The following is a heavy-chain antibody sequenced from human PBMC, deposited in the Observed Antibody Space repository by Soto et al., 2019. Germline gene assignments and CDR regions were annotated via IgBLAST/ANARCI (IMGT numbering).Heavy chain of an antibody. CDR3: AKSLDGVPVQEFDP. J-gene: IGHJ5*02. CDR1: GFTFSTYG. D-gene: IGHD3-3*01. V-gene: IGHV3-30*18. Sequence: QVQLVESGGGVVQPGRSLRLSCAASGFTFSTYGMHWVRQAPGKGLEWVTVIAYDGTSKYYADSVKGRFTISRDNSNNTLYLQMNSLRVEDTAVYYCAKSLDGVPVQEFDPRGQGTLVTVSS. CDR2: IAYDGTSK.